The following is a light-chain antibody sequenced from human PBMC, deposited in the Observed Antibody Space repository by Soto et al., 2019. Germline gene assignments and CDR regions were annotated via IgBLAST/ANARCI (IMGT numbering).Light chain of an antibody. Sequence: QSVLTQPPSASGTPGQRVTISGSESSSNIGSNYVYWYQQFPGTAPKLLIYSDNQRPSGVPDRFSGSKSGTSASLAISVLRSEDEADYYCATWDDSLGWVFGGGTQLTVL. CDR2: SDN. CDR3: ATWDDSLGWV. V-gene: IGLV1-47*02. J-gene: IGLJ7*01. CDR1: SSNIGSNY.